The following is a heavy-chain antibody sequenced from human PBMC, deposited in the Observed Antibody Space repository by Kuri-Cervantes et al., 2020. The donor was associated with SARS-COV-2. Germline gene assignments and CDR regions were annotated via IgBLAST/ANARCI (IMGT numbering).Heavy chain of an antibody. CDR2: INPSGGST. CDR3: AREGRNIDYYYGMDV. V-gene: IGHV1-46*01. D-gene: IGHD1-14*01. CDR1: GYTFTDYY. Sequence: ASVKVSCKVSGYTFTDYYMHWVRQAPGQGLEWMGIINPSGGSTSYAQKFQGRVTMTRDTSTSTVYMELSSLRSEDTAVYYCAREGRNIDYYYGMDVWGQGTTVTVSS. J-gene: IGHJ6*02.